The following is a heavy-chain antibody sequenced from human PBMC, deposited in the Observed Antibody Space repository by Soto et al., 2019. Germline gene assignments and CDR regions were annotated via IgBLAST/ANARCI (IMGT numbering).Heavy chain of an antibody. Sequence: SETLSLTCTVSGGSISSYYWSWIRQPPGKGLEWIGYIYYSGSTNYNPSLKSRVTISVDTSKNQFSLKLSSVTAADTAVYYCARVFAGTTVGIDYWGQGTLVTVSS. J-gene: IGHJ4*02. CDR3: ARVFAGTTVGIDY. CDR1: GGSISSYY. V-gene: IGHV4-59*01. D-gene: IGHD1-1*01. CDR2: IYYSGST.